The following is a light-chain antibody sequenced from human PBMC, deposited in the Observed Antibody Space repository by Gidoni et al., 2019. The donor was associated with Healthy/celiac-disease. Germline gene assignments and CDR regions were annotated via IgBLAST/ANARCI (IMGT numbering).Light chain of an antibody. Sequence: IPMTQPPSSLSASVGDRVTITCRASQSISSYLNWYQQKPGKAPKLLIYAASSLQSGVPSRFSGSGSGTDFTLTISSLQPEDFATYYCQQSYSTPFTFGPGTKVDIK. CDR3: QQSYSTPFT. CDR2: AAS. CDR1: QSISSY. J-gene: IGKJ3*01. V-gene: IGKV1-39*01.